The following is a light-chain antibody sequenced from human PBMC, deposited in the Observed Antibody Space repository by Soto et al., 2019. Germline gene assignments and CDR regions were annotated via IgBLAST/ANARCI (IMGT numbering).Light chain of an antibody. CDR2: DAS. CDR1: QSVSSNQ. Sequence: EIVLTQSPGILSLSPGERASLSCGASQSVSSNQLAWYQQKPGLAPRLLIYDASSRASGIPERFSGSGSGTGFSLTISSLEPEDSTVYYCQQYGSSPITFGQGTRLEI. J-gene: IGKJ5*01. CDR3: QQYGSSPIT. V-gene: IGKV3D-20*01.